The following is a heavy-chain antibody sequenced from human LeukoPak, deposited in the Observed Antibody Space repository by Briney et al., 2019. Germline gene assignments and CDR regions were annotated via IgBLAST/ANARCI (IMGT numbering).Heavy chain of an antibody. CDR3: ARDGSSWYNWFDP. D-gene: IGHD6-13*01. CDR1: GGSISGGSYY. V-gene: IGHV4-61*02. J-gene: IGHJ5*02. Sequence: SQTLSLTCTVSGGSISGGSYYWSWIRQPAGKGLEWIGRIYTSGSTNYNPSLKSRVTISVDTSKNQFSLKLSSVTAADTAVYYCARDGSSWYNWFDPWGQGTLVTVSS. CDR2: IYTSGST.